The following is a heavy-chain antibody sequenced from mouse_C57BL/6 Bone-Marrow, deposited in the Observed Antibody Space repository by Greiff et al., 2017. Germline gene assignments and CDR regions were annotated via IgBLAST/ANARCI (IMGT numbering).Heavy chain of an antibody. CDR3: ARKYSNFYYAMDY. Sequence: VQLQQSGGDLVKPGGSLKLSCAASGFTFSSYGMSWVRQTPDKRLEWVATISSGGSYTYYPDSVKGRFTISRDNAKNTLYLQMSSLKSEDTAMYYCARKYSNFYYAMDYWGQGTSVTVSS. V-gene: IGHV5-6*01. CDR1: GFTFSSYG. J-gene: IGHJ4*01. CDR2: ISSGGSYT. D-gene: IGHD2-5*01.